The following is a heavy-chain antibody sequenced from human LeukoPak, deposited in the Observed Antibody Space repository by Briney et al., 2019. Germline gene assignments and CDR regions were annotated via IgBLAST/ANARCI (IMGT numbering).Heavy chain of an antibody. V-gene: IGHV3-53*01. CDR1: GFTVSSNY. Sequence: GGSLRLSCAASGFTVSSNYMSWVRQAPGKGLEWVSVIYSGGSTYYADSVKGRFTISRDNAKNTLYLQMNSLRAEDTAVYYCARAVSGSYRSYFDYWGQGTLVTVSS. CDR3: ARAVSGSYRSYFDY. CDR2: IYSGGST. J-gene: IGHJ4*02. D-gene: IGHD1-26*01.